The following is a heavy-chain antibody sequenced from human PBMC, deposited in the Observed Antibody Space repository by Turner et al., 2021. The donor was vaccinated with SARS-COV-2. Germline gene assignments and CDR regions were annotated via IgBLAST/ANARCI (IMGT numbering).Heavy chain of an antibody. CDR1: GGSISRNYY. D-gene: IGHD6-13*01. CDR3: ASQASSFWYYYFDS. V-gene: IGHV4-39*01. CDR2: IYYSGTT. J-gene: IGHJ4*02. Sequence: QLQLQESGPGLVKSSETLSLTCTVSGGSISRNYYWGWIRPPPGKRLEWIGSIYYSGTTYYNPSLRSRVTISVDTSKNQFSLKMSSVTAAETAVYYCASQASSFWYYYFDSWGQGTLVTVSS.